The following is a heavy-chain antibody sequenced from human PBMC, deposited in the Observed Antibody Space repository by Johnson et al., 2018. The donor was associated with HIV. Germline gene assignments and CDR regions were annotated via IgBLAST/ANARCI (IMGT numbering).Heavy chain of an antibody. Sequence: VHLVESGGGVVQPGRSLRLSCAASGFTFSSYWMSWVRQAPGKGLEWVANIKQDGSAQYYVDSVKGRFTISRDNAKNSLYLQMNSLRSKDTAVYYCASVRATGVDAFDIWGQGTMVTVSS. CDR2: IKQDGSAQ. D-gene: IGHD3-10*01. CDR1: GFTFSSYW. J-gene: IGHJ3*02. V-gene: IGHV3-7*01. CDR3: ASVRATGVDAFDI.